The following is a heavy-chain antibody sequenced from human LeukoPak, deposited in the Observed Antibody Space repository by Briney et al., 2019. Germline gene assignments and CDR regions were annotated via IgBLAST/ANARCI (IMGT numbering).Heavy chain of an antibody. CDR1: GDSISSSSYY. J-gene: IGHJ4*02. Sequence: PSETLSLTCTVSGDSISSSSYYWGWIRQPPGKGLEWIGNIYYSGSTYYNPSLKSRVTISVDTSKNQFSLKLNSVTAADTAVYYCASHYGSGSFYSPPDYWGQGTLVTVSS. D-gene: IGHD3-10*01. V-gene: IGHV4-39*07. CDR3: ASHYGSGSFYSPPDY. CDR2: IYYSGST.